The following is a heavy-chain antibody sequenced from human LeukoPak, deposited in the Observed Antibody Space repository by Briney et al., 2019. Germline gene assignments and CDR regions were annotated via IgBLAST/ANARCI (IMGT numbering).Heavy chain of an antibody. J-gene: IGHJ3*02. V-gene: IGHV3-66*01. CDR1: GFTVISNY. Sequence: GGSLRLSCAASGFTVISNYISWVRQAPGKGLEWVSVIYSGGSTYSADSVKGRFTISRDNSKNTLYLQMNSLRAEDTAVDYCARDLSGRDFWSGYYSDAFDIWGQGTMVTVSS. CDR3: ARDLSGRDFWSGYYSDAFDI. D-gene: IGHD3-3*01. CDR2: IYSGGST.